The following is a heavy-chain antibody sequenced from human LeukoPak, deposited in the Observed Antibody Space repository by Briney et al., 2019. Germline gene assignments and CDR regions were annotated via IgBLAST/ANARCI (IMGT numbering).Heavy chain of an antibody. Sequence: GGPLRLFCAAPGFTFSSYSMNCVRQAPGKGLECVSSISSSSRYIYYADSVKGRFTISREHAKNLLYLQMNSMRAEDTAVYYCARWEVDYGDFYTMGGDYWGQGTLVTVSS. V-gene: IGHV3-21*01. CDR1: GFTFSSYS. D-gene: IGHD4-17*01. CDR2: ISSSSRYI. CDR3: ARWEVDYGDFYTMGGDY. J-gene: IGHJ4*02.